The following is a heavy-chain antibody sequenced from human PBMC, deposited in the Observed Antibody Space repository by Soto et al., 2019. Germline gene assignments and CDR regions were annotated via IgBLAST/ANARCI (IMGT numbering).Heavy chain of an antibody. V-gene: IGHV4-59*01. CDR3: GRDQFGVAL. D-gene: IGHD3-3*01. CDR2: IYYSGST. J-gene: IGHJ4*02. CDR1: GGSISSYY. Sequence: SETLSLTCTVSGGSISSYYWSWIRQPPGKGLEWIGYIYYSGSTNYNPSLKSRVTISVDTSKNQFSLKLSSVTAADTAVYYCGRDQFGVALWGQGTLVTVSS.